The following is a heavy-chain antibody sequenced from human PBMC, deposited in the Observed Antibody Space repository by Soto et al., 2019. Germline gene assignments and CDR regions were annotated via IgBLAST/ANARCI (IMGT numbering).Heavy chain of an antibody. CDR2: MNPNSGNT. J-gene: IGHJ4*02. V-gene: IGHV1-8*01. Sequence: VKLSCKASGYTITGYDINWVRQATGQGLEWMGWMNPNSGNTGYAQKFQGRVTMTRDTSIRTAYLELSSLRSEDTAVYYCARQIPDSGGFDYWAQGVLVTVSS. CDR1: GYTITGYD. D-gene: IGHD2-8*02. CDR3: ARQIPDSGGFDY.